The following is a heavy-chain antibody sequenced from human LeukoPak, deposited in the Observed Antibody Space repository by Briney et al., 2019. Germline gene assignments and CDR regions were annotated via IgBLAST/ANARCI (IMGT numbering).Heavy chain of an antibody. Sequence: PGGSLRLSCAPSGFTFSSYEMNWVRQAPGKGLEWVSYISSSGSTIYYADSVNGRFTISRDNAKNSLYLQMNSLRAEDTAVYYCAELGITMIGGVWGKGTTVTISS. CDR1: GFTFSSYE. CDR2: ISSSGSTI. D-gene: IGHD3-10*02. CDR3: AELGITMIGGV. J-gene: IGHJ6*04. V-gene: IGHV3-48*03.